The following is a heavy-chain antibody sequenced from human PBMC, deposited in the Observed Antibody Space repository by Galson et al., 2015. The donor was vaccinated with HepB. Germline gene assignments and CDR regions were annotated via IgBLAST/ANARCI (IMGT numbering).Heavy chain of an antibody. CDR3: ARDPYDFWSGYDYFDY. J-gene: IGHJ4*02. V-gene: IGHV1-46*03. CDR1: GYTFTSYY. D-gene: IGHD3-3*01. Sequence: SVKVSCKASGYTFTSYYMHWVRQAPGQGLEWMGIINPSGGSTSYAQKFQGRVTMTRDTSTSTVYMELSSLRSEDTAVYYCARDPYDFWSGYDYFDYWGQGTLVAVSS. CDR2: INPSGGST.